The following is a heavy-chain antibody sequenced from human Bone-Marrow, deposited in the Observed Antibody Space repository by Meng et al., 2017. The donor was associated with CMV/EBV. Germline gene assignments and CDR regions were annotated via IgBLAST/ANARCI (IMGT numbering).Heavy chain of an antibody. V-gene: IGHV3-53*01. CDR1: GFTVSSNY. CDR3: AREAAAGVGYFDY. CDR2: IYSGGST. J-gene: IGHJ4*02. Sequence: GSLRLSCAASGFTVSSNYMSWVRQAPGKGLEWVSVIYSGGSTYYADSVKGRFTISRDNSKNTLYLQMNSLRAEDTAVYYCAREAAAGVGYFDYWGQGTLVTVSS. D-gene: IGHD6-13*01.